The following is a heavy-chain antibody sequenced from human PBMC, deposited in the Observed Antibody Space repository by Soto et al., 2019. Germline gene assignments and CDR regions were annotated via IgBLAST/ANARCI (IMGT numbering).Heavy chain of an antibody. CDR2: IYYSGST. D-gene: IGHD2-21*02. V-gene: IGHV4-39*07. CDR3: ARSPYCGGDCYSWFEP. CDR1: GGSISSSSYY. J-gene: IGHJ5*02. Sequence: SETLSLTCTVSGGSISSSSYYWGWIRQPPGKGLEWIGSIYYSGSTYYNPSLKSRVTISVDTSKNQFSLKLSSVTAADTAVYYCARSPYCGGDCYSWFEPWGQGTLVTVSS.